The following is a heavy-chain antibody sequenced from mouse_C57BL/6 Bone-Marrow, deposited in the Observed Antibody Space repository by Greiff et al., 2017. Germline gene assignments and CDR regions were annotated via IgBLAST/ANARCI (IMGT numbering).Heavy chain of an antibody. CDR3: TRDEDYYGSSDCWDFDV. J-gene: IGHJ1*03. D-gene: IGHD1-1*01. CDR2: ISSGGDYI. V-gene: IGHV5-9-1*02. Sequence: EVKLMESGEGLVKPGGSLKLSCAASGFTFSSYAMSWVRQTPEKRLEWVAYISSGGDYIYYADTVKGRFTISRDNARNTLYLQMSSLKSEDTAMYYCTRDEDYYGSSDCWDFDVWGTGTAVTVSS. CDR1: GFTFSSYA.